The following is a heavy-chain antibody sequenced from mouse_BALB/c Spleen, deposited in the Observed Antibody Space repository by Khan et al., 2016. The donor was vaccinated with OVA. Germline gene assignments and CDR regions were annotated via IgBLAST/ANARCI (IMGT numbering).Heavy chain of an antibody. CDR1: GYTFTNYW. CDR3: TRAGVDWPSFAY. V-gene: IGHV1-69*02. CDR2: IYPSDSYT. J-gene: IGHJ3*01. Sequence: VQLQQSGTELVRPGASVKLSCKASGYTFTNYWINWVKQRPGQGLEWIGNIYPSDSYTNYNQKFKDKATLTVDKSSSKASMQLSSPTSEDSAVDFCTRAGVDWPSFAYWCQVTLVTVSA.